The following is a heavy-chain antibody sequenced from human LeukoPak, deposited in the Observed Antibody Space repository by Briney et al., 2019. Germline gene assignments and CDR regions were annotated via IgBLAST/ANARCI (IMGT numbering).Heavy chain of an antibody. D-gene: IGHD3-22*01. J-gene: IGHJ4*02. V-gene: IGHV3-33*01. CDR3: ARDDYYVSSGYYNSIDY. Sequence: QPGRSLRLSCAASGFTFSSYGMHWVRQAPGKGLEWVAVIWYDGSNKYYADSVKGRFTISRDNSKNTLYLQMNSLRAEDTAVYYCARDDYYVSSGYYNSIDYWGQGTLVTVSS. CDR1: GFTFSSYG. CDR2: IWYDGSNK.